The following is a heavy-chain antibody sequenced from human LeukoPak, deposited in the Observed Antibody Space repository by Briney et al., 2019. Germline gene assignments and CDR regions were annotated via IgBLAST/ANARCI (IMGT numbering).Heavy chain of an antibody. V-gene: IGHV3-30*04. D-gene: IGHD6-13*01. Sequence: GGSLRLSCAASGFTFSSYAMHWVRQAPGKGLEWVAVISYDESNKYYADSVKGRFTISRDNSKNTLYLQMNSLRAEDTAVYYCARADLIAAAGLDYWGRGTLVTVSS. CDR2: ISYDESNK. CDR3: ARADLIAAAGLDY. J-gene: IGHJ4*02. CDR1: GFTFSSYA.